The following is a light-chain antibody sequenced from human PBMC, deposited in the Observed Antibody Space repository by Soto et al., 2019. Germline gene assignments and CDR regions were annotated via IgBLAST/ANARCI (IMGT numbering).Light chain of an antibody. V-gene: IGKV3-15*01. CDR1: QSVASN. CDR2: GAS. J-gene: IGKJ2*01. Sequence: EIVMTQSPASLSVSPGDGATLSCRASQSVASNVAWYQQKPGQGPRLLIHGASTRAVGVPARFSGSGSGTDFTLTISRLQSEDSAGYYCQQYHNWPPQYTFGQGTKLQIK. CDR3: QQYHNWPPQYT.